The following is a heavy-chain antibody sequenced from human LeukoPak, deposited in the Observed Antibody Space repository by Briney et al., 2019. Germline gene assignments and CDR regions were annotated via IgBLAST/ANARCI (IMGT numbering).Heavy chain of an antibody. CDR2: INHSGST. Sequence: PSETLSLTCAVYGGSFSGYYWSWIRQPPGKGLKWIGEINHSGSTNYNPSLKSRVTISVDTSTNQFSLKLSSVTAADTAVYYCARGPSYCSSTSCYPRWFDPWGKGTLVTVSS. D-gene: IGHD2-2*01. CDR1: GGSFSGYY. J-gene: IGHJ5*02. CDR3: ARGPSYCSSTSCYPRWFDP. V-gene: IGHV4-34*01.